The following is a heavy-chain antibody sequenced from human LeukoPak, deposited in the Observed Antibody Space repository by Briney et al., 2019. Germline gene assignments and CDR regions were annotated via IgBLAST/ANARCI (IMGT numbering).Heavy chain of an antibody. CDR1: GLTFSDYA. CDR2: IRNKPNGETT. CDR3: SRFYSSGWASGAFDI. V-gene: IGHV3-49*04. Sequence: PGGSLRLSCTASGLTFSDYAMSWVRQAPGKGLEWIGFIRNKPNGETTDYAASVKGRFTISRDDSKSIAHLQMNSLKSEDTAVYYCSRFYSSGWASGAFDIWGQGTMVTVSS. J-gene: IGHJ3*02. D-gene: IGHD3-22*01.